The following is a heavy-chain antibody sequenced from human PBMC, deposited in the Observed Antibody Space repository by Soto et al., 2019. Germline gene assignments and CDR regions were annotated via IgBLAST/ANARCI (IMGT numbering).Heavy chain of an antibody. D-gene: IGHD6-19*01. J-gene: IGHJ4*02. CDR2: IYYSGST. V-gene: IGHV4-39*01. CDR3: ASNAVDSSDVAAY. CDR1: GGSISSSSYY. Sequence: QLQLQESGPGLVKPSETLSLTCTVSGGSISSSSYYWGWIRQPPGKGLEWIGSIYYSGSTYSYPLFKIRLPRSVATSKNQCSLTRSSLTSADTAVYNCASNAVDSSDVAAYWGQGPLVTVSS.